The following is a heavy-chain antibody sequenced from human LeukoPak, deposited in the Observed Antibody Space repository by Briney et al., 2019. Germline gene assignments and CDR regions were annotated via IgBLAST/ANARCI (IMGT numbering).Heavy chain of an antibody. Sequence: SETLSLTCTVSGDSISSTDYYWGWFRQPPGKGLEWIGNIYDTGKTYYNPSLKSRVTISVDTSKNLFSLKLSSVTAADTAVYYCARRVRCSSSSCQGYDPWGQGTLVTVSS. D-gene: IGHD2-2*01. J-gene: IGHJ5*02. V-gene: IGHV4-39*02. CDR3: ARRVRCSSSSCQGYDP. CDR2: IYDTGKT. CDR1: GDSISSTDYY.